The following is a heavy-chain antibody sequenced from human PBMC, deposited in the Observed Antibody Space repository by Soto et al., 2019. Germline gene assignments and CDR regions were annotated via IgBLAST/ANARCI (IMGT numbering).Heavy chain of an antibody. CDR1: GFTFSTYW. CDR3: AKIIAAAATGY. D-gene: IGHD6-13*01. J-gene: IGHJ4*02. Sequence: PGGSLRLSCAASGFTFSTYWMSWVRQAPGKGLEWVANIKQGGSEQNYVDSVKGRFTISRDNAKNTLYLQMNSLRAEDTAVYYCAKIIAAAATGYWGQGTLVTVSS. V-gene: IGHV3-7*03. CDR2: IKQGGSEQ.